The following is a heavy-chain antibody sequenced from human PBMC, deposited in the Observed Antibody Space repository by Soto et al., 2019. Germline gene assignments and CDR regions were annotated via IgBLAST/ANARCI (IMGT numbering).Heavy chain of an antibody. V-gene: IGHV4-34*01. D-gene: IGHD3-10*01. CDR2: INDSGNI. CDR3: ARGLILWFGELSRRGGYSYYMEV. Sequence: QVQLQQWGAGLLKPSETLSLTCAVYGGSFSGYQWSWIRQTPVKGLEWIGEINDSGNINYNPSLKSRVTIFLDTPKKQISLKLSSVTAADTAVYYCARGLILWFGELSRRGGYSYYMEVWGKGTTVIVSS. J-gene: IGHJ6*03. CDR1: GGSFSGYQ.